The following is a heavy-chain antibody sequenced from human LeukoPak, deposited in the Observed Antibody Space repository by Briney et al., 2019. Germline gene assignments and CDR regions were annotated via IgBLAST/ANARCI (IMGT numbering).Heavy chain of an antibody. J-gene: IGHJ5*01. CDR2: INSDGSTT. D-gene: IGHD6-13*01. CDR1: GFTFSSSW. Sequence: GGSLRLSCAASGFTFSSSWMHWVRQAPGKGLVWVSRINSDGSTTSHADSVKGRFTISRDNAKNTLFLQMNSLRAEDTAVYYCARGGSSSWYGSWGQGTLVTVSS. CDR3: ARGGSSSWYGS. V-gene: IGHV3-74*01.